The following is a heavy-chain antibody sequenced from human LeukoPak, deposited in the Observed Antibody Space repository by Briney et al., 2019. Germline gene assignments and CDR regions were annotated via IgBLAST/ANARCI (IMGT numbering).Heavy chain of an antibody. CDR3: ALLEIQIWETG. J-gene: IGHJ4*02. D-gene: IGHD5-18*01. CDR1: GFKFDDYG. V-gene: IGHV3-43*02. Sequence: GGSLRLSCATSGFKFDDYGMDWVRQTPGKCLEWVALISADGSRAYYADSVKGRFTISRDNRKNSLYLQMNSLRADDAALYYCALLEIQIWETGWGLGTRVTVSS. CDR2: ISADGSRA.